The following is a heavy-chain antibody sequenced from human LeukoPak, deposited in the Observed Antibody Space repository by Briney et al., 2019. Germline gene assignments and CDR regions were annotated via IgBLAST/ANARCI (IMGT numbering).Heavy chain of an antibody. D-gene: IGHD3-22*01. CDR3: AKAERITMIVVVITEDYFDY. CDR2: INGDGSST. CDR1: GFTFSSYW. V-gene: IGHV3-74*01. Sequence: GGSLRLSCAASGFTFSSYWMHWVRQAPGKGLVWVSRINGDGSSTTYVDSVMGRFTISRDNAKNTLYLQMNSLRAEDTAVYYCAKAERITMIVVVITEDYFDYWGQGTLVTVSS. J-gene: IGHJ4*02.